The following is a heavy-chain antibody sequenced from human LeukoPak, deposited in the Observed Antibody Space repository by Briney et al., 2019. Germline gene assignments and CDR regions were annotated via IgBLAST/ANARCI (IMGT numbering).Heavy chain of an antibody. D-gene: IGHD5-12*01. CDR2: ISSDGSNK. CDR1: GFTFSNYA. CDR3: ARVKGGYDY. J-gene: IGHJ4*02. Sequence: GGSLRLSCAASGFTFSNYAMHWVRQAPGKGLEWVAVISSDGSNKYYADSVKGRFTISRDNSKNTLDLQMNSLRAEDTAVYYCARVKGGYDYWGQGTLVTVSS. V-gene: IGHV3-30*04.